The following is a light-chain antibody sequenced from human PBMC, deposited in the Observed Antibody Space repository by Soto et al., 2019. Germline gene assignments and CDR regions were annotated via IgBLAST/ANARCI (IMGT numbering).Light chain of an antibody. Sequence: QSVLTQPPSVSAAPGQKVTISCSGSSSNIGNNYVSWYQQLPGTAPKLLIYANNKRPSGIPDRLSDSKSGTSATLGITGLQTGDEADYYCGTWDSSLSAVVFGGGTKVTVL. V-gene: IGLV1-51*01. CDR1: SSNIGNNY. CDR2: ANN. J-gene: IGLJ2*01. CDR3: GTWDSSLSAVV.